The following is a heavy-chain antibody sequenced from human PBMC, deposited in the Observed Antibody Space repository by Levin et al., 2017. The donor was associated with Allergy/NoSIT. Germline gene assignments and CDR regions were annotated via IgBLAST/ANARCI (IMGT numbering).Heavy chain of an antibody. Sequence: SETLSLTCTVSGGSISSYYWSWIRQPPGKGLEWIGYIYYSGSTNYNPSLKSRVTISVDTSKNQFSLKLSSVTAADTAVYYCARRTYYYDSSGYYYDAFDIWGQGTMVTVSS. CDR3: ARRTYYYDSSGYYYDAFDI. CDR1: GGSISSYY. D-gene: IGHD3-22*01. V-gene: IGHV4-59*01. CDR2: IYYSGST. J-gene: IGHJ3*02.